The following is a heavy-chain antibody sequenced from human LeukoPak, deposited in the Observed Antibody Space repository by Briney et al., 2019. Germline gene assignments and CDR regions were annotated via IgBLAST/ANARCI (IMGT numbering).Heavy chain of an antibody. V-gene: IGHV3-20*04. CDR3: ARELGIAARYNWFDP. J-gene: IGHJ5*02. CDR1: GFTFDDYG. Sequence: GPLRLSCAASGFTFDDYGMSWVRQAPGKGLEWVSGINWNGGSTGYADSVKGRFTISRDNAKNSLYLQMNSLRAEDTALYYCARELGIAARYNWFDPWGQGTLVTVSS. CDR2: INWNGGST. D-gene: IGHD6-6*01.